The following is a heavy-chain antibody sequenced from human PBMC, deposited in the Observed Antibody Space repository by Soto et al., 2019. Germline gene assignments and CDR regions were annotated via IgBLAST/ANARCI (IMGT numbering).Heavy chain of an antibody. D-gene: IGHD1-26*01. CDR3: ARHGSGXXXXYYGMDV. CDR1: GYSFTSYW. V-gene: IGHV5-51*01. CDR2: IYPGDSDT. Sequence: LGESLKISCKGSGYSFTSYWLGWVRQMPGKGLEWMGIIYPGDSDTRYSPSFQGQVTISADKSISTAYLQWSSLKASDTAMYYCARHGSGXXXXYYGMDVWGQGTTVTVSS. J-gene: IGHJ6*02.